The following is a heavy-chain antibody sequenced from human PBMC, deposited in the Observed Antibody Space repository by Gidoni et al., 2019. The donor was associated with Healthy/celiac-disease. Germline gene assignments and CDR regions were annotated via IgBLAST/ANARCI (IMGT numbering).Heavy chain of an antibody. CDR3: ARHGRRYSYGYYY. Sequence: QVQLQESGPGLVKPSETLSLTCTVSGGSISSYYWSWIRQPPGKGLEWIGYIYYSGSTNYNPSLKSRVTISVDTSKNQFSLKLSSVTAADTAVYYCARHGRRYSYGYYYWGQGTLVTVSS. CDR1: GGSISSYY. D-gene: IGHD5-18*01. CDR2: IYYSGST. J-gene: IGHJ4*02. V-gene: IGHV4-59*08.